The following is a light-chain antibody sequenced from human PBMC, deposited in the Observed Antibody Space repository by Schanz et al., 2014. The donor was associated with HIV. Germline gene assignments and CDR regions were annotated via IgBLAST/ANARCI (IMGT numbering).Light chain of an antibody. J-gene: IGLJ3*02. CDR1: SSDVGSYNL. V-gene: IGLV2-8*01. CDR3: SSYAGNNNGV. Sequence: QSALTQPASVSGSPGQSITISCTGTSSDVGSYNLVSWYQQHPGKAPKLMIYEVIKRPSGVPDRFSGSKSGSTASLTVSGLQAEDEADYYCSSYAGNNNGVFGGGTKLTVL. CDR2: EVI.